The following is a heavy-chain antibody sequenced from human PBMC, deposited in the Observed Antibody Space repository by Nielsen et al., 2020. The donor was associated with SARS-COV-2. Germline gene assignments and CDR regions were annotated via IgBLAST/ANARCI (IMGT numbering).Heavy chain of an antibody. CDR2: IDPNDSEI. D-gene: IGHD6-13*01. J-gene: IGHJ6*03. CDR1: GYKFTTYW. Sequence: GESLKISCQGFGYKFTTYWIGWVRQMPGKGLEWLGIIDPNDSEIRYSPSFQGHVTISADKSISTAYLQWSSLKASDTAMYYCATEGTRSSWYEYYYYMDVWGKGTTVTVSS. CDR3: ATEGTRSSWYEYYYYMDV. V-gene: IGHV5-51*01.